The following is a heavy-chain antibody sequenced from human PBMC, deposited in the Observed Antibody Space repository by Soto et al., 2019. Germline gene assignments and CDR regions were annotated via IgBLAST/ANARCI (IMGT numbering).Heavy chain of an antibody. Sequence: GGPLRLSCAASGFTFSSYWMHRVRQAPGKGLAWVSRIKNDGSSTSYADSVKGRFTISRDNAKNTLYLQMNSLRAEDTAVYYCARDPSHSYYTLFYYFDYWGQGTLVTVSS. V-gene: IGHV3-74*01. J-gene: IGHJ4*02. D-gene: IGHD1-26*01. CDR1: GFTFSSYW. CDR3: ARDPSHSYYTLFYYFDY. CDR2: IKNDGSST.